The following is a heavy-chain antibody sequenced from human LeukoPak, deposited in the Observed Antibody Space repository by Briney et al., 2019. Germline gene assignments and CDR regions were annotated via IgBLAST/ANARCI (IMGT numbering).Heavy chain of an antibody. CDR2: ISFDGGNI. CDR1: IFTFGGYA. Sequence: GGSLRLSCVASIFTFGGYAMAWVRQAPGKGLEWVALISFDGGNIYYADSVKGRFTISRDNSKNTLYLQMNSLRTEDTAVYYCARDPGYCSSTSCPILFDYWGQGTLVTVSS. CDR3: ARDPGYCSSTSCPILFDY. J-gene: IGHJ4*02. V-gene: IGHV3-30-3*01. D-gene: IGHD2-2*03.